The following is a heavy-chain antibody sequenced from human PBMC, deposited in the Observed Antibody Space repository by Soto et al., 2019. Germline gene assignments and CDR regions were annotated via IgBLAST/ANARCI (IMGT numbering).Heavy chain of an antibody. D-gene: IGHD6-13*01. CDR2: IYYSGST. CDR1: GGSISSSSYY. V-gene: IGHV4-39*01. CDR3: ARRGVYSSSWYEPPGYYFDY. Sequence: SETLSLTCTVSGGSISSSSYYWGWIRQPPGKGLEWIGSIYYSGSTYYNPSLKSRVTISVDTSKNQFSLKLSSVTAADTAVYYCARRGVYSSSWYEPPGYYFDYWGQGTLVTVSS. J-gene: IGHJ4*02.